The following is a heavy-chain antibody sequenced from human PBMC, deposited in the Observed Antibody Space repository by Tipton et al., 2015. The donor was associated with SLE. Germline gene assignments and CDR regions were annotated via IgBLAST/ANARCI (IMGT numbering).Heavy chain of an antibody. V-gene: IGHV4-59*01. CDR3: ARVIVGATSYFDY. D-gene: IGHD1-26*01. CDR2: IYYSGST. J-gene: IGHJ4*02. Sequence: TLSLTCTVSGGSISSYYWSWIRQPPGKGLEWIGYIYYSGSTNYNPSLKSRVTISVDTSKNQFSLKLSSVTAADTAVYYCARVIVGATSYFDYWGQGTLVPVSS. CDR1: GGSISSYY.